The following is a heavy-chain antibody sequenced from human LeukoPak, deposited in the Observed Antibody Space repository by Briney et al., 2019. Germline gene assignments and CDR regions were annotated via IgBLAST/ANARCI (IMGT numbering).Heavy chain of an antibody. J-gene: IGHJ4*02. D-gene: IGHD5-12*01. V-gene: IGHV3-64*01. CDR3: ARDSSGYGKFFDH. CDR1: GFTFSSYA. Sequence: GGSLRLSCAASGFTFSSYAMHWVRQAPGKGLEYVSAISSNGGSTYYANSVKGRFTISRDNSKNTLYLQMGSLRAEDMAVYYCARDSSGYGKFFDHWGQGTLVTVSS. CDR2: ISSNGGST.